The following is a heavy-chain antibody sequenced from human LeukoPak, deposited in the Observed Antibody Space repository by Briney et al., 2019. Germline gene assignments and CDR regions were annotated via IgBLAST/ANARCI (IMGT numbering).Heavy chain of an antibody. CDR2: IGGSGDST. CDR3: AKDFGLRTFDY. CDR1: GFTFSSYA. D-gene: IGHD3/OR15-3a*01. J-gene: IGHJ4*02. V-gene: IGHV3-23*01. Sequence: GGSLRLSCAASGFTFSSYAMHWVRQAPGMGLEWVSSIGGSGDSTFYADSVKGRFTMSRDNFKGTLYLQMNSLRGEDTAVYFCAKDFGLRTFDYWGQGTLVTVSS.